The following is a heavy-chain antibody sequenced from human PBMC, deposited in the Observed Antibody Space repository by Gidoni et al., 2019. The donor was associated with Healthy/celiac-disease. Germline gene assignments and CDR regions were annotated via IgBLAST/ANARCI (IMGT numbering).Heavy chain of an antibody. D-gene: IGHD2-21*01. V-gene: IGHV3-11*03. CDR2: ISSSSIYT. J-gene: IGHJ6*02. Sequence: QVQLSESGGGLVKPGGSMSLSCAAPGFTCSDSYLSWIRQAPGKGLALVSYISSSSIYTNYADSVKGRFTISRDNAKNSLYLQMNSLRAEDTAVYYCATLPLPTYYYYGMDVWGPGTTVTVSS. CDR1: GFTCSDSY. CDR3: ATLPLPTYYYYGMDV.